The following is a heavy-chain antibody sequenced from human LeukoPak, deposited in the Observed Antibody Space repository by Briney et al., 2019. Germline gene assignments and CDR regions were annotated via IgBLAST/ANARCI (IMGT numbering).Heavy chain of an antibody. Sequence: GASVKVSCKASGYTFTGYYMHWVRQAPGQGLEWMGWINPNSGGTNYAQKFQGRVTMTRDTSISTAYMELRSLRSDDTAVYYCARDIYSSSWHAPLYYYYYYMDVWGKGTTVTVSS. V-gene: IGHV1-2*02. CDR1: GYTFTGYY. D-gene: IGHD6-13*01. CDR2: INPNSGGT. CDR3: ARDIYSSSWHAPLYYYYYYMDV. J-gene: IGHJ6*03.